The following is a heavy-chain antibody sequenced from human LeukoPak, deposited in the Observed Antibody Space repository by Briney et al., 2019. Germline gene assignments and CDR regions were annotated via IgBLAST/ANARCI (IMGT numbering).Heavy chain of an antibody. CDR1: GGSISSYY. CDR3: AREGQLRLAFFDY. Sequence: PSETLSLTCTVSGGSISSYYWSWIRQPPGKGLEWIGYIYYSGSTNYNPSLKSRVTISVDTSKNQFSLKLSSVTAADTAVYYCAREGQLRLAFFDYWGQGTLVTVSS. J-gene: IGHJ4*02. V-gene: IGHV4-59*01. D-gene: IGHD5-24*01. CDR2: IYYSGST.